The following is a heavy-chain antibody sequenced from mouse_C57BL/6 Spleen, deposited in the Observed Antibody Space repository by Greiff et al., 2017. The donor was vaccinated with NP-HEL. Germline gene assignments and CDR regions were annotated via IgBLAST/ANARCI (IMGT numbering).Heavy chain of an antibody. J-gene: IGHJ4*01. CDR3: ARSGNYGYAMDY. CDR2: ISSGSSTI. D-gene: IGHD2-1*01. Sequence: EVKVEESGGGLVKPGGSLKLSCAASGFTFSDYGMHWVRQAPEKGLEWVAYISSGSSTIYYADTVKGRFTISRDNAKNTLFLQMTSLRSEDTAMYYCARSGNYGYAMDYWGQGTSVTVSS. CDR1: GFTFSDYG. V-gene: IGHV5-17*01.